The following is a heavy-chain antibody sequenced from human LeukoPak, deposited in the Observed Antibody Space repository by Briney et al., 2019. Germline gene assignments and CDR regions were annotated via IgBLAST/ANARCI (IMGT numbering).Heavy chain of an antibody. Sequence: SETPSLTCTVSGGSISSYYWGWIRQPPGKGLEWIGSIYYSGSTYYNPSLKSRVTISVDTSKNQFSLKLSSVTAADTAVYYCARSNPRGSGSYDYWGQGTLVTVSS. J-gene: IGHJ4*02. CDR2: IYYSGST. CDR1: GGSISSYY. D-gene: IGHD3-10*01. CDR3: ARSNPRGSGSYDY. V-gene: IGHV4-39*01.